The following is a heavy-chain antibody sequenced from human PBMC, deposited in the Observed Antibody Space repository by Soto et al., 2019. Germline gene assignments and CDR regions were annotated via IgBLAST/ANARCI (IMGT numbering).Heavy chain of an antibody. CDR2: VDHGGST. CDR1: GGSFTSYY. V-gene: IGHV4-34*01. D-gene: IGHD3-10*01. J-gene: IGHJ6*02. CDR3: ASTPAWFGEPWYYGLDV. Sequence: QVQLQQWGAGLLKPSETLSLTCAVYGGSFTSYYYNWIRQPPGKGLEWIGEVDHGGSTNYNPSLKSRVTISVDTSKNQHSLKVTSVTAADTAVYYCASTPAWFGEPWYYGLDVWGQGTTVTVSS.